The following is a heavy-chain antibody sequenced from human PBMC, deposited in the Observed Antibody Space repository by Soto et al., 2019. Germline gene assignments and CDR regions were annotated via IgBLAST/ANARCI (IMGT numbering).Heavy chain of an antibody. CDR1: GGTFSTSS. CDR2: IVPLLGTA. Sequence: QVHLVQSGAEVKKPGSSVKVSCKASGGTFSTSSISWVRQAPGQGLEWVGRIVPLLGTANYAQRFQGRVRITADESTSTAYMELSSLRSEDTAVYYCAREYSSGWSGYWGQGTLVTVSS. J-gene: IGHJ4*02. D-gene: IGHD6-19*01. CDR3: AREYSSGWSGY. V-gene: IGHV1-69*01.